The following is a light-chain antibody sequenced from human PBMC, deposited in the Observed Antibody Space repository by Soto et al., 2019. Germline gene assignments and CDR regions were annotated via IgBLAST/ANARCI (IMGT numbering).Light chain of an antibody. J-gene: IGKJ5*01. CDR3: QRGDT. V-gene: IGKV3-11*01. Sequence: EIVLTQSPATLSLSPGERATLSCRASQSVGSNLAWYQQKPGQAPRLLIYDASNRATGIPARFSGSGSGTDFTLTISSLEPADFAVYYCQRGDTFGQGTRL. CDR1: QSVGSN. CDR2: DAS.